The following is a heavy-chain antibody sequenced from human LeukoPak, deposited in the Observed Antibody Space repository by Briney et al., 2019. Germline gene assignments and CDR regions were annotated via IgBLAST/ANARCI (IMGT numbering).Heavy chain of an antibody. V-gene: IGHV4-34*01. J-gene: IGHJ3*02. CDR1: GGSFSDYY. Sequence: PSETLSLTCAVYGGSFSDYYWSWIRQPPGKGLEWIGEINHSGSTNYNPSLKSRVTISVDTSKNQFSLKLSSVTAADTAVYYCAKITMVRGVFAFDIWGQGTMVTVSS. CDR2: INHSGST. CDR3: AKITMVRGVFAFDI. D-gene: IGHD3-10*01.